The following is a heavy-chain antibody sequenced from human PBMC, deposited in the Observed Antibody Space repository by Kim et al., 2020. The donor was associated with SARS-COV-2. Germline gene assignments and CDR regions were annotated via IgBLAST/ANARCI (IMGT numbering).Heavy chain of an antibody. CDR2: IKEDASER. D-gene: IGHD3-22*01. CDR3: ATSMKPGGYDV. J-gene: IGHJ3*01. V-gene: IGHV3-7*01. CDR1: GFTFSIYW. Sequence: GGSLRLSCAASGFTFSIYWMAWARQAPGKGLEWVANIKEDASERHYVDSVKGRFTISRDNVKNSVYLQMNNLRGEDTALYYCATSMKPGGYDVWGQGTMVTVSS.